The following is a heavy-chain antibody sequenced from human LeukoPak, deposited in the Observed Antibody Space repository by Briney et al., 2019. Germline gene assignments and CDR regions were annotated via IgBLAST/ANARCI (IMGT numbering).Heavy chain of an antibody. CDR3: AKTNYDILTGCPT. V-gene: IGHV3-23*01. Sequence: PGRSLRLSCTASGFTFGDYAMNWVRQAPGKGLEWVSGISDSGVSTYYADSVKGRFTISRDNSKNTLYLQMNSLRAEDTAVYYCAKTNYDILTGCPTWGQGTLVTVSS. J-gene: IGHJ4*02. D-gene: IGHD3-9*01. CDR1: GFTFGDYA. CDR2: ISDSGVST.